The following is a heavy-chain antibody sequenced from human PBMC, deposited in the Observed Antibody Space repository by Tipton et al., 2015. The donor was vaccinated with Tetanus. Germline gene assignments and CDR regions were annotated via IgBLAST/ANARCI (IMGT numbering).Heavy chain of an antibody. D-gene: IGHD7-27*01. CDR2: IYDSGST. CDR1: GDSVSSSSNNW. J-gene: IGHJ4*02. V-gene: IGHV4-4*02. Sequence: TLSLTCAVSGDSVSSSSNNWWSWVRQAPGKGLEWMGEIYDSGSTNDNPSLKSRVTISLHTAKNKVSLRLTSVTAADTAVYYCARASINWGYEFWGRGTLVTVSS. CDR3: ARASINWGYEF.